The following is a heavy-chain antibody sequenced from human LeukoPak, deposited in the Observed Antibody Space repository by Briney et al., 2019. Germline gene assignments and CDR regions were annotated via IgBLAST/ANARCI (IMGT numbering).Heavy chain of an antibody. D-gene: IGHD5-18*01. J-gene: IGHJ5*02. CDR2: IIPILGIA. V-gene: IGHV1-69*04. CDR3: ARGVYSYGSVNWFDP. CDR1: GGTFSSYA. Sequence: SVKVSCMASGGTFSSYAISWVRQAPGQGLEWMGRIIPILGIANYAQKFQGRVTITADKSTSTAYMELSSLRSEDTAVYYCARGVYSYGSVNWFDPWGQGTLVTVSS.